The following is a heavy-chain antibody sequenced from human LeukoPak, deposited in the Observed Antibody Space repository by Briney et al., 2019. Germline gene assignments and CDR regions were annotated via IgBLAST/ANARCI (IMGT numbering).Heavy chain of an antibody. J-gene: IGHJ4*02. Sequence: ASVKVSCKASGYTFTSYAMHWVRQAPGQRLEWMGWINAGNGNTKYSQKFQGRVTITRNTSASTAYRELSSLMSEDTAVYYRARRVPAAPGYFDYWGQGTLVTVSS. V-gene: IGHV1-3*01. D-gene: IGHD2-2*01. CDR2: INAGNGNT. CDR1: GYTFTSYA. CDR3: ARRVPAAPGYFDY.